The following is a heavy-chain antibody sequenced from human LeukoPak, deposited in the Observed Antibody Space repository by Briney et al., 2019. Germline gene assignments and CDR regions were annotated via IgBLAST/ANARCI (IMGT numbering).Heavy chain of an antibody. V-gene: IGHV4-59*01. D-gene: IGHD6-6*01. CDR3: AREWYSSSSVRYFDL. CDR2: IYYSGST. Sequence: SETLSLTCTVSGGSISSYYWSWIRQPPGKGLEWIGYIYYSGSTNYNPSLKSRVTISVDTSKNQISLKLSSVTAADTAVYYCAREWYSSSSVRYFDLWGRGTLVTVSS. CDR1: GGSISSYY. J-gene: IGHJ2*01.